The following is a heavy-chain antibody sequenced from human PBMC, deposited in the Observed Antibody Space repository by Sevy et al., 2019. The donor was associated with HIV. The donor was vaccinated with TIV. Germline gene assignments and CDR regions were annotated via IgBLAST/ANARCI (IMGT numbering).Heavy chain of an antibody. CDR2: ISSSGSSM. D-gene: IGHD2-8*01. Sequence: GGCLRLSCTASGFTFSSYDMNWVRQAPGKGLEWVSKISSSGSSMYYADSVKGRFTISRDNAKNSLNLQMNSLRAEDTAVYYCTRNGGAFDNGFDPWGQGTLVTVSS. CDR3: TRNGGAFDNGFDP. V-gene: IGHV3-48*03. J-gene: IGHJ5*02. CDR1: GFTFSSYD.